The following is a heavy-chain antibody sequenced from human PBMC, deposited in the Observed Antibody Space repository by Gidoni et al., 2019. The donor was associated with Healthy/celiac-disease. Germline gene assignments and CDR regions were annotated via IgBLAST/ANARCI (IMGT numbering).Heavy chain of an antibody. CDR1: GFTVSSNY. Sequence: EVQLVESGGGLIQPGGSLRLSCAASGFTVSSNYMSWVRQAPGKGLEWVSVIYSGGSTYYADSVKGRFTISRDNSKNTLYLQMNSLRAEDTAVYYCARDRPYGDYAFDIWGQGTMVTVSS. J-gene: IGHJ3*02. D-gene: IGHD4-17*01. CDR2: IYSGGST. CDR3: ARDRPYGDYAFDI. V-gene: IGHV3-53*01.